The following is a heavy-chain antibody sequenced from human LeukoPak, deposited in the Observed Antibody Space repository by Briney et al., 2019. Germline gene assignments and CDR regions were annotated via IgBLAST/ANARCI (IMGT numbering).Heavy chain of an antibody. CDR2: IYHSGST. J-gene: IGHJ5*02. CDR3: ARGLEAFDP. CDR1: GGSISSGGYY. Sequence: PQTLSLTCTVSGGSISSGGYYWSWIRQPPGKGLEWIGYIYHSGSTNYNPSLKSRVTISVDTSKNQFSLKLSSVTAADTAVYYCARGLEAFDPWGQGTLVTVSS. V-gene: IGHV4-30-2*01.